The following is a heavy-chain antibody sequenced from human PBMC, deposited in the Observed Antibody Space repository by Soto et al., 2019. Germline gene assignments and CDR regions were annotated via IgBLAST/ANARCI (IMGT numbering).Heavy chain of an antibody. CDR2: ISWNSGSI. D-gene: IGHD2-15*01. Sequence: SLRLSCAASGFTFDDYAMHWVRQAPGKGLEWVSGISWNSGSIGYADSVKGRFTISRDNAKNSLYLQMNSLRAEDTALYYCAKDMGYCSGGSCYSGGYYYYGMDVWGQGTTVTVSS. V-gene: IGHV3-9*01. CDR3: AKDMGYCSGGSCYSGGYYYYGMDV. CDR1: GFTFDDYA. J-gene: IGHJ6*02.